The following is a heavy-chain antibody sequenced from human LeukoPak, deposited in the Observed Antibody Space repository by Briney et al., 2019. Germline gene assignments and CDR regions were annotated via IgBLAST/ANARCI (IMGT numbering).Heavy chain of an antibody. J-gene: IGHJ6*02. CDR2: ISYDGSNK. Sequence: GRSLRLSCAASGFTFSSYGMHWVRQAPGKGLEWVAVISYDGSNKYYADSVKGRFTISRDNAKNSLYLQMNSLRAEDTAVYYCARGSHYGMDVWGQGTTVTVSS. CDR3: ARGSHYGMDV. V-gene: IGHV3-30*03. CDR1: GFTFSSYG.